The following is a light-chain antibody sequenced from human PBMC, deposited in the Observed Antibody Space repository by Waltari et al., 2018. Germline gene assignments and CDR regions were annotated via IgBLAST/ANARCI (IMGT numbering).Light chain of an antibody. J-gene: IGLJ1*01. Sequence: QSVLPQPPSVSGAPGQRVTISCTGSSSNLGAGYDVTWYQQLPGTAPKLLIYGNSNRPSGVPDRFSGSKSGTSASLAITGLQAEDEADYYCQSYDSSLSGYVFGTGTKVTVL. CDR1: SSNLGAGYD. CDR2: GNS. V-gene: IGLV1-40*01. CDR3: QSYDSSLSGYV.